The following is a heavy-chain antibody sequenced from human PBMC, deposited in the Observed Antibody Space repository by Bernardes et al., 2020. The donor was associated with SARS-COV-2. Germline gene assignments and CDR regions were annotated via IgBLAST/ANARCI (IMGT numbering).Heavy chain of an antibody. Sequence: GGSLRVSCASSGFTFSSYGMHWVRQAPGKGLEWVEVIWYDGSNKYYADSVKGRFTISRDNSKNTLYLQMNSLRAEDTAVYYCARDVPEGEYFDYWGQGTLVTVSS. CDR3: ARDVPEGEYFDY. D-gene: IGHD3-10*01. V-gene: IGHV3-33*08. CDR2: IWYDGSNK. J-gene: IGHJ4*02. CDR1: GFTFSSYG.